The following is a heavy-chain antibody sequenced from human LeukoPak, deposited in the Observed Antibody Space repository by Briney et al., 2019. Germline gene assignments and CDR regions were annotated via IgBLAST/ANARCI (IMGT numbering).Heavy chain of an antibody. CDR3: ATYRSGYYFDY. V-gene: IGHV5-51*01. CDR1: GYSFTNYW. J-gene: IGHJ4*02. CDR2: IYPGDSDT. Sequence: GESLKISCKGSGYSFTNYWIAWVRQMPGKGLERMGIIYPGDSDTRYSPSFQGQVTISADKSISTAYLEWSSLKASGTAMYYCATYRSGYYFDYWGQGTLVTVSS. D-gene: IGHD3-22*01.